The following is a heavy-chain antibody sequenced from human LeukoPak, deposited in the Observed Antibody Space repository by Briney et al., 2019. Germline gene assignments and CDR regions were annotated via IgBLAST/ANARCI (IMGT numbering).Heavy chain of an antibody. CDR3: ARVAVPDFLYSEYMDF. D-gene: IGHD1-26*01. CDR1: GYSFTNYA. J-gene: IGHJ6*03. CDR2: INPNTGNT. V-gene: IGHV1-8*01. Sequence: ASVKVSCKASGYSFTNYAINWVRQAIGQGLEWVGWINPNTGNTVYAPRFQGRVTMTSDTSISTAYMDLSSLRFEDTAVYYCARVAVPDFLYSEYMDFWAKGSTVTVSS.